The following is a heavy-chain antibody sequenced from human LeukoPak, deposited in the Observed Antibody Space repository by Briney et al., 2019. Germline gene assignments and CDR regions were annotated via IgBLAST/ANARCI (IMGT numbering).Heavy chain of an antibody. CDR2: INHSGST. J-gene: IGHJ5*02. Sequence: SETLSLTRAVYGGSFSGYYWSWIRQPPGKGLEWIGEINHSGSTNYNPSLKSRVTISVDTSKNQFSLKLSSVTAADTAVYYCASRKVYAHWFDPWGQGILVTVSS. CDR1: GGSFSGYY. V-gene: IGHV4-34*01. D-gene: IGHD2-8*01. CDR3: ASRKVYAHWFDP.